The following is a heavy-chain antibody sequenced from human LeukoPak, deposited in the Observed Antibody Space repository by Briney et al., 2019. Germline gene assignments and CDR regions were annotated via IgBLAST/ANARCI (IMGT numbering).Heavy chain of an antibody. Sequence: GGSMRLSCAASGFTFSSYWMSWVRQAPGKGLEWVANIKQDGSEKYYVDSVKGRFTISRDNAKNSLYLQMNSLGAEDTAVYYCARGTIAAAGYYYFDYWGQGTQVTVSS. CDR1: GFTFSSYW. CDR2: IKQDGSEK. CDR3: ARGTIAAAGYYYFDY. D-gene: IGHD6-13*01. J-gene: IGHJ4*02. V-gene: IGHV3-7*04.